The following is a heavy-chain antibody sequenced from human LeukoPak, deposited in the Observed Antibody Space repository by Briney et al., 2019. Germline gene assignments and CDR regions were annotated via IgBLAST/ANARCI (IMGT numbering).Heavy chain of an antibody. CDR3: ARVRSRSGSSKNWFDP. J-gene: IGHJ5*02. Sequence: GGSLRLSCAASGFTFSDYYMSWIRQAPGKGLEWVSYISSSGSTIYYADSVKGRFTISRDNAKNSLYLQVNSLRAEDTAVYYCARVRSRSGSSKNWFDPWGQGTLVTVSS. D-gene: IGHD3-10*01. V-gene: IGHV3-11*01. CDR2: ISSSGSTI. CDR1: GFTFSDYY.